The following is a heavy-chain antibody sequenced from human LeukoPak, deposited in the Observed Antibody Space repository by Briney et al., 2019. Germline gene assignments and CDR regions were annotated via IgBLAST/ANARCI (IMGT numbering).Heavy chain of an antibody. CDR1: GYTFIDYG. V-gene: IGHV1-18*01. D-gene: IGHD2-2*01. CDR2: ISAYDGNT. CDR3: AGCYSTSCRLGYYGMDV. Sequence: ASVKVSCKASGYTFIDYGISWVRQAPGQGLEWVGWISAYDGNTNYAQKFQVRVTMTTDTSTSTVNMDLRSLRSDDTAVYYCAGCYSTSCRLGYYGMDVWGQGTTVIVSS. J-gene: IGHJ6*02.